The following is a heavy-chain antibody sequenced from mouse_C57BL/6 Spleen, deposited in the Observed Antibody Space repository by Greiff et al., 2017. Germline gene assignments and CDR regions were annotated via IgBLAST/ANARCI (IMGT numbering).Heavy chain of an antibody. V-gene: IGHV5-9-1*02. CDR2: ISSGGDYI. CDR3: TRDDGYYYAMDY. Sequence: EVKLVESGEGLVKPGGSLKLSCAASGFTFSSYAMSWVRQTPEKRLEWVAYISSGGDYIYYADTVKGRFTISSDNARNTLYLQMSRLKSEDTAMYYCTRDDGYYYAMDYWGQGTSVTVSS. J-gene: IGHJ4*01. CDR1: GFTFSSYA. D-gene: IGHD2-3*01.